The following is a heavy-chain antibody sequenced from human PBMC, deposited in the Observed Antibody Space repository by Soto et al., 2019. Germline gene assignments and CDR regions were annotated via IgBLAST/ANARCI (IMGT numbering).Heavy chain of an antibody. CDR2: IIPIFGTA. Sequence: SVKVSCEATGGTFSSYAISWVRQAPVQGLEWMGGIIPIFGTANYAQKFQGRVTITADESTSTAYMELSSLRSEDTAVYYCAIRLGSIAVAGENLFDAFDIWGQGTMVTVSS. CDR3: AIRLGSIAVAGENLFDAFDI. D-gene: IGHD6-19*01. V-gene: IGHV1-69*13. CDR1: GGTFSSYA. J-gene: IGHJ3*02.